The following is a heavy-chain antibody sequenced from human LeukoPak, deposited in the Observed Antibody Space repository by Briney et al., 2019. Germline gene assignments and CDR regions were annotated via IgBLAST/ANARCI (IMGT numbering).Heavy chain of an antibody. CDR3: AKDGGKLHSYYMDV. J-gene: IGHJ6*03. CDR2: ISYDGSNK. V-gene: IGHV3-30*04. Sequence: PGGSLRLSCAASGFTFSSYAMHWVRQAPGKGLEWVAVISYDGSNKYYADSVKGRFTISRDNSKNTLYLQMNSLRVEDTAVYYCAKDGGKLHSYYMDVWGKGTTVTISS. D-gene: IGHD4-23*01. CDR1: GFTFSSYA.